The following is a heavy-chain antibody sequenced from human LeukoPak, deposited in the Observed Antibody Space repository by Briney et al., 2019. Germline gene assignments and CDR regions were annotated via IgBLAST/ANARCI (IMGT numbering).Heavy chain of an antibody. J-gene: IGHJ5*02. V-gene: IGHV3-7*03. CDR3: ARDRMISGWYNWFDP. CDR2: IKQDGSEK. CDR1: GFTFSSYA. Sequence: GGSLRLSCAASGFTFSSYAMSWVRQAPGKGLEWVANIKQDGSEKYYVDSVKGRFTISRDNAKNSLYLQMNSLRAEDTAVYYCARDRMISGWYNWFDPWGQGTLVTVSS. D-gene: IGHD6-19*01.